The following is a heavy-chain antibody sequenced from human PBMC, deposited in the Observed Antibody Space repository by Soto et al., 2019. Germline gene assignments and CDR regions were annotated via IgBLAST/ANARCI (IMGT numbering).Heavy chain of an antibody. CDR3: AKAPQLVGPESFSNYYYYGMDV. CDR2: ISGSGGST. J-gene: IGHJ6*02. Sequence: PGGSLRLSCAASGFTFSSYAMSWVRQAPGKGLEWVSAISGSGGSTYYADSVKGRFTISRDNSKNTLYLQMNSLRAEDTAVYYCAKAPQLVGPESFSNYYYYGMDVWGQGTTVTVSS. CDR1: GFTFSSYA. V-gene: IGHV3-23*01. D-gene: IGHD1-26*01.